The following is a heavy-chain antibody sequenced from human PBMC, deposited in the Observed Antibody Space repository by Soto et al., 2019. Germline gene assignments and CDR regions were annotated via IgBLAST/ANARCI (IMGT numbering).Heavy chain of an antibody. Sequence: VQLVESGGGVVQPGRSLRLSCAASGFTFSSYAMHWVRQAPGKGLEWVAVISYDGSNKYYADSVKGRFTISRDNSKNTLYLQMNSLRAEDTAVYYCASKVYYDSSGYYYWGQGTLVTVSS. D-gene: IGHD3-22*01. CDR2: ISYDGSNK. CDR1: GFTFSSYA. J-gene: IGHJ4*02. CDR3: ASKVYYDSSGYYY. V-gene: IGHV3-30-3*01.